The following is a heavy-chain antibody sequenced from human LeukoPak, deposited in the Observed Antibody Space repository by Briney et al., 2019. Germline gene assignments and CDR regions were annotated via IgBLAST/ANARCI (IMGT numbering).Heavy chain of an antibody. CDR2: ISPSGTDI. CDR1: AFTFSDNY. Sequence: GGSLRLSCAVSAFTFSDNYMTWIRQAPGKGLESVSYISPSGTDISYADSVKGRFTISRDNAKNSLYLQMNSLRAEDTAVYYCAKWRRGHNYGSGTELDYWGQGTLVTVSS. D-gene: IGHD3-10*01. J-gene: IGHJ4*02. V-gene: IGHV3-11*04. CDR3: AKWRRGHNYGSGTELDY.